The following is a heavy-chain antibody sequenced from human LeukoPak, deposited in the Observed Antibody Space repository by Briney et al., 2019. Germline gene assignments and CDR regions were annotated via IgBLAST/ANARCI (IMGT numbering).Heavy chain of an antibody. CDR3: ARKARSNYGY. CDR1: GVSFSGYY. V-gene: IGHV4-34*01. Sequence: SETLSLTCAVYGVSFSGYYWSWIRQPPGKGLEWIGEINHSGSTNYNPSLKSRVTISVDTSKNQFSLKLSSVTAADTAVYYCARKARSNYGYWGQGTLVTVSS. CDR2: INHSGST. D-gene: IGHD4-11*01. J-gene: IGHJ4*02.